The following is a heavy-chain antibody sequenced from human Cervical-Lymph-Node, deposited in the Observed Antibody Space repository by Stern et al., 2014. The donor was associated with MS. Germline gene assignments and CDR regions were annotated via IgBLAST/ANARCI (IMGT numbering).Heavy chain of an antibody. J-gene: IGHJ4*02. V-gene: IGHV5-51*01. Sequence: EVQLVQSGAELIRPGESLKISCKGSGFKFSIYWIAWGRQMPGKGLEWMGIIYPGDPETRYSPSFQGQVTMSAAKSTSTAYLQWSSLNASDTAMYFCARQTTAWASDVWGQGTLVTVSS. CDR2: IYPGDPET. D-gene: IGHD1-14*01. CDR3: ARQTTAWASDV. CDR1: GFKFSIYW.